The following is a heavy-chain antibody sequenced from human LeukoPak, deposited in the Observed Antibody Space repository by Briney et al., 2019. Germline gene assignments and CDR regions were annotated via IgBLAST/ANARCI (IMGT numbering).Heavy chain of an antibody. CDR2: IYYSGST. CDR1: GGSISSYY. J-gene: IGHJ4*02. CDR3: ARDYNSSGYYYVAY. Sequence: PSETLSLTCTVSGGSISSYYWSWIRQHPGKGLEWIGYIYYSGSTYYNPSLKSRVTISVDTSKNQFSLKLSSVTAADTAVYYCARDYNSSGYYYVAYWGQGTLVTVSS. D-gene: IGHD3-22*01. V-gene: IGHV4-59*06.